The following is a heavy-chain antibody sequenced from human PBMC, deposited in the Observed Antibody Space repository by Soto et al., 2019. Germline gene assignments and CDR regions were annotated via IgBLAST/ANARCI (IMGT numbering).Heavy chain of an antibody. CDR1: GFTFSSYA. CDR3: AREDTAMDSFDY. CDR2: ISYDGSNK. Sequence: GGSLRLSCADSGFTFSSYAMHWVRQAPGKGLEWVAVISYDGSNKYYADSVKGRFTISRDNSKNTLYLQMNSLRAEDTAVYYCAREDTAMDSFDYWGQGTLVTVPQ. D-gene: IGHD5-18*01. V-gene: IGHV3-30-3*01. J-gene: IGHJ4*02.